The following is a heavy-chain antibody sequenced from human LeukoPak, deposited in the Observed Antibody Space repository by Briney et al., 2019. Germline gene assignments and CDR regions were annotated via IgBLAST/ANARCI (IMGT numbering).Heavy chain of an antibody. CDR2: IYTSGST. V-gene: IGHV4-59*10. D-gene: IGHD3-10*01. Sequence: SETLSLTCAVYGGSISSYYWSWIRQPAGKGLEWIGRIYTSGSTNYNPSLKSRVTMSVDTSKNQFSLKLSSVTAADTAVYYCARVFMVRGFDYWGQGTLVTVSS. J-gene: IGHJ4*02. CDR3: ARVFMVRGFDY. CDR1: GGSISSYY.